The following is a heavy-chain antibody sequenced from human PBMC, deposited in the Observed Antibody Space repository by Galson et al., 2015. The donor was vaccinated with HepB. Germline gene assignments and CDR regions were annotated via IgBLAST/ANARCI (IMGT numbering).Heavy chain of an antibody. V-gene: IGHV3-48*01. CDR2: ISGSSGTI. CDR1: GFTFSSYG. J-gene: IGHJ3*02. CDR3: ARDPRYFGVVTPGEDAFDI. D-gene: IGHD3-3*01. Sequence: SLRLSCAASGFTFSSYGMNWVRQAPGKGLEWISYISGSSGTIYYADSVKGRFTISRDNAKNSLYLQMNSLRAEDTAVYYCARDPRYFGVVTPGEDAFDIWGQGTMVTVSS.